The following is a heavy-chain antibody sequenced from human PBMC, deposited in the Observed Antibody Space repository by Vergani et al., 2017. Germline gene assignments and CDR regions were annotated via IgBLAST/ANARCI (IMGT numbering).Heavy chain of an antibody. V-gene: IGHV3-48*04. CDR3: ACGYSLSDAFDI. D-gene: IGHD3-22*01. Sequence: EVQLLESGGGLVQPGGSLRLSCAASGFTFSSYSMNWVRQAPGKGLEWVSSISSSGSTIYYADSVKGRFTISRDNAKNSLYLQMNSLRAEDTALYYCACGYSLSDAFDIWGQGTMVTVSS. CDR1: GFTFSSYS. CDR2: ISSSGSTI. J-gene: IGHJ3*02.